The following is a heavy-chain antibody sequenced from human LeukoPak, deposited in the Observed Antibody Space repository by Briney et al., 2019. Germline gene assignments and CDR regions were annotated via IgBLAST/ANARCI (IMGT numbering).Heavy chain of an antibody. CDR2: ISGSGGST. CDR3: AKALFRGYYYYHMDV. J-gene: IGHJ6*03. CDR1: GFTFSSYA. Sequence: GGSLRLSCAASGFTFSSYAMSWVRQAPGKGLEWVSAISGSGGSTYYADSVKGRFTISRDNSKNTLYLQMNSLRAEDTAVYYCAKALFRGYYYYHMDVWGKGTTVTVSS. V-gene: IGHV3-23*01.